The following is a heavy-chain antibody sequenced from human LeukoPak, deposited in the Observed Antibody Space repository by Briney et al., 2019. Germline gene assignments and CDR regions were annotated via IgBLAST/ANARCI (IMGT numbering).Heavy chain of an antibody. J-gene: IGHJ6*03. CDR2: ISSSSSYI. V-gene: IGHV3-21*01. CDR1: GFTFSSYS. D-gene: IGHD4-11*01. Sequence: PGGSLRLSCAASGFTFSSYSMNWVRQAPGKVLEWVSSISSSSSYIYYADSVKGRFTISRDNAKNSLHLQMNSLRAEDTAVYYCARDMRDYMDYYYSSMDVWGKGTTVTVSS. CDR3: ARDMRDYMDYYYSSMDV.